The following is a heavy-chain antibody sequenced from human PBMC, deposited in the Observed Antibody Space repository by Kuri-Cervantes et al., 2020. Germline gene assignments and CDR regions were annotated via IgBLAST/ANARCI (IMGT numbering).Heavy chain of an antibody. CDR2: ISSSSSYI. Sequence: GGSLRLSCAASGFTFSSYSMNWVRQAPGKGLEWDSSISSSSSYIYYADSVKGRFTISRDNAKNSLYLQMNSLRAEDTAVYYCARAPRLYCGGDCPDAFDIWGQGTMVTVSS. CDR1: GFTFSSYS. D-gene: IGHD2-21*02. J-gene: IGHJ3*02. V-gene: IGHV3-21*03. CDR3: ARAPRLYCGGDCPDAFDI.